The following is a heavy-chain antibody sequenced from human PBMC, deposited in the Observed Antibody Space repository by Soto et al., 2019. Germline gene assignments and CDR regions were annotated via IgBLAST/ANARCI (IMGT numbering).Heavy chain of an antibody. J-gene: IGHJ5*01. CDR3: ARLLVRGVITHNWFDS. CDR2: IYYSGST. V-gene: IGHV4-59*08. D-gene: IGHD3-10*01. CDR1: GGSISSYY. Sequence: SETLSLTCTVSGGSISSYYWSWIRQPPGKGLEWIGYIYYSGSTNYNPSLKSRVTISVDTSKNQFSLKLSSVTAADTAVYYCARLLVRGVITHNWFDSWGQGTLVTVSS.